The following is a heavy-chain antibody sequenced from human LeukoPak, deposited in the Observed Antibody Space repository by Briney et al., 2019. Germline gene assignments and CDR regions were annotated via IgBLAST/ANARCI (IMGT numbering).Heavy chain of an antibody. CDR3: AKEGPMVRDFDY. Sequence: GGTLRLSCAASGFTLSTYAMSWVRQASGKGLEWVSAISGSGGSTYYAHSVKGRFTISRDNSKNTLYLQMNSLRAEDTAVYYCAKEGPMVRDFDYWGQGTLVTVSS. CDR2: ISGSGGST. CDR1: GFTLSTYA. J-gene: IGHJ4*02. D-gene: IGHD3-10*01. V-gene: IGHV3-23*01.